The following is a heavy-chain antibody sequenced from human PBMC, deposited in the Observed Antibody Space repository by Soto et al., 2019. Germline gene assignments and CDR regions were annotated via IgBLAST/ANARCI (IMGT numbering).Heavy chain of an antibody. CDR1: GGSISSDY. CDR3: ARMSRGEVPAAHGWYFDL. CDR2: IYYSGST. V-gene: IGHV4-59*01. Sequence: QVQLQESGPGLVKPSETLSLTCTVSGGSISSDYWSWIRQPPGKGLEWIGYIYYSGSTNYNPSLKSRVTISVDTSKNQFSLKLSSVTAADTSVYYCARMSRGEVPAAHGWYFDLWGRGTLVTVSS. D-gene: IGHD2-2*01. J-gene: IGHJ2*01.